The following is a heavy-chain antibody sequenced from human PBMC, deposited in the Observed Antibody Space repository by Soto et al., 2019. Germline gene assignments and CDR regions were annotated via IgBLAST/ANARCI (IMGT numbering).Heavy chain of an antibody. Sequence: QLQLQESGPGLVKPSETLSLTCTVSGGSISSSSYYWGWIRQPPVKGLEWMGSIYYSGSTYYNPSIKSRVTISGDTSKSQCSLKLSSVTAADTDVYYCEGIAVALFDAFDIWGQGKMVTISS. CDR2: IYYSGST. CDR1: GGSISSSSYY. D-gene: IGHD6-19*01. V-gene: IGHV4-39*01. J-gene: IGHJ3*02. CDR3: EGIAVALFDAFDI.